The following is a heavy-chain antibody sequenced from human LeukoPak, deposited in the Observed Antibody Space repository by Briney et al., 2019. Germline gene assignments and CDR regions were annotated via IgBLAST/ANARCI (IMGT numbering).Heavy chain of an antibody. CDR1: GYTVTSYG. Sequence: GASVKVSCKASGYTVTSYGISWVRQAPGQGLEWMGWISAYNGNTNYAQKLQGRVTMTTDTSTSTAYMELRSLRSDDTAVYYCARQSVPATISPWPPFDIWGQGTMVTVSS. D-gene: IGHD2-2*01. CDR3: ARQSVPATISPWPPFDI. CDR2: ISAYNGNT. J-gene: IGHJ3*02. V-gene: IGHV1-18*04.